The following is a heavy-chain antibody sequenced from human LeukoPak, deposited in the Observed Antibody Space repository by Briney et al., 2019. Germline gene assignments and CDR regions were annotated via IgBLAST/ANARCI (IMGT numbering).Heavy chain of an antibody. CDR1: GFTFDDYA. Sequence: GRSLGLSCAASGFTFDDYAMHWVRQAPGKGLEWVSGISWNSGSIGYADSVKGRFTISRDNAKNSLYLQMNSLRAEDTALYYCAKDRYSSGYYYLDYWGQGTLVTVSS. D-gene: IGHD3-22*01. CDR2: ISWNSGSI. J-gene: IGHJ4*02. CDR3: AKDRYSSGYYYLDY. V-gene: IGHV3-9*01.